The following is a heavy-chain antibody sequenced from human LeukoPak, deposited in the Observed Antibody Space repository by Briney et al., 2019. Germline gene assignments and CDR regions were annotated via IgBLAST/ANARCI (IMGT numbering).Heavy chain of an antibody. V-gene: IGHV3-23*01. CDR1: GFSFSRSA. Sequence: GGSLRLSCVEPGFSFSRSAMCTGRQAPGKGLEWVSAISGSGGSTYYADSVKGRFTISRDNSKNTLYLQMNSLRAEDTAVYYCAKWIGSYRGGRCGGDYWGQGTLVTVSS. D-gene: IGHD3-16*02. J-gene: IGHJ4*02. CDR2: ISGSGGST. CDR3: AKWIGSYRGGRCGGDY.